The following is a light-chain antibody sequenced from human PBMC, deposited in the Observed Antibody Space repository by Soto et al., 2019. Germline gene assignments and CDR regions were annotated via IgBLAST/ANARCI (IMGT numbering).Light chain of an antibody. V-gene: IGLV1-44*01. CDR1: SSNIRSNT. CDR2: SDN. J-gene: IGLJ2*01. Sequence: QSVLTQPPSASGTPGQRVTISCSGSSSNIRSNTVNWYQQLPGTAPKLLIYSDNQRPSGVPDRFSGSKSGTSASLVISGPQSDGEADYYRAALDDRRNELFGGGTKLTVL. CDR3: AALDDRRNEL.